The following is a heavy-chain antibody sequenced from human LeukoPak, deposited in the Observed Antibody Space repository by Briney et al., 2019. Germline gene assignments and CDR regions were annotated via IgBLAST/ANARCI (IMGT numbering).Heavy chain of an antibody. CDR2: IRYDGSNK. V-gene: IGHV3-30*02. CDR1: GFTFSSYG. CDR3: AKDHERSGWYGDAFDI. D-gene: IGHD6-19*01. J-gene: IGHJ3*02. Sequence: PGGSLRLSCAASGFTFSSYGMHWVRQAPGKGLEWVAFIRYDGSNKYYADSVKGRFTISRDNSKNTLYLQMNSLRAEDTAVYYCAKDHERSGWYGDAFDIWGQGTMVTVSS.